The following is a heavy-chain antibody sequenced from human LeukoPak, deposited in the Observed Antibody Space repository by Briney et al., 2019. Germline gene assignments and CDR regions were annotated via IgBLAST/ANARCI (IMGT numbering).Heavy chain of an antibody. CDR3: ARWSKTGTPTNYYYYYGMDV. CDR2: IYTSGST. D-gene: IGHD1-1*01. J-gene: IGHJ6*02. V-gene: IGHV4-4*07. Sequence: SETLSLTCTVSGGSISSYYWSWIRQPAGKGLEWIGRIYTSGSTNYNPSLKSRVAMSVDTSKNQFSLKLSSVTAADTAVYYCARWSKTGTPTNYYYYYGMDVWGQGTTVTVSS. CDR1: GGSISSYY.